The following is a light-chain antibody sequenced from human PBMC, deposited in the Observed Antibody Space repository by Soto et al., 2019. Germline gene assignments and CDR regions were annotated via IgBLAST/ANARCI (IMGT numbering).Light chain of an antibody. CDR3: SSYAGNNVV. V-gene: IGLV2-8*01. Sequence: QSVLTQPPSASGSPGQSVTISCTGTSDDVGRYNYVSWYQQHPGKAPRLMIYEVTKRPSGAPDRFSGSKSGNTASLTVSGLQAEDEADYYCSSYAGNNVVFGGGTKVTVL. CDR1: SDDVGRYNY. J-gene: IGLJ2*01. CDR2: EVT.